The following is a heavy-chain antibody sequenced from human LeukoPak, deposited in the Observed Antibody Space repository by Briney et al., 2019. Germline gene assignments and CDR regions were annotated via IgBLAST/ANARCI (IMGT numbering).Heavy chain of an antibody. J-gene: IGHJ4*02. CDR3: ARETGSAVGSTDFDY. CDR2: ISYDGSNK. Sequence: GGSLRLSCAASGFTFSSYAVHWVRQAPGKGLEWVAVISYDGSNKYYADSVKGRFTISRDNSKNTLYLQMNSLRAEDTAVYYCARETGSAVGSTDFDYWGQGTLVTVSS. CDR1: GFTFSSYA. V-gene: IGHV3-30-3*01. D-gene: IGHD4-17*01.